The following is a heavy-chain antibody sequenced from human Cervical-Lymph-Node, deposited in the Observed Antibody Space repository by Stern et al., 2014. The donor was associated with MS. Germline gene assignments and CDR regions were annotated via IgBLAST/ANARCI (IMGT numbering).Heavy chain of an antibody. Sequence: GELVESGGGLVQPGGALRISCGGSGFIFRGYSMNWGRQAPGEGLGWGSYISHSGYTTYYADSVKGRFTISRDNAKNSLYLQMNSLRAEDTAVYYCARVPLRSGTMGWGQGTLVTVSS. CDR2: ISHSGYTT. D-gene: IGHD6-25*01. CDR1: GFIFRGYS. V-gene: IGHV3-48*01. CDR3: ARVPLRSGTMG. J-gene: IGHJ4*02.